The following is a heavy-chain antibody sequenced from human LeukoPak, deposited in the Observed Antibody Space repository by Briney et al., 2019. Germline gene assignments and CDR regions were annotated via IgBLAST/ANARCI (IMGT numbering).Heavy chain of an antibody. CDR2: IYYSRRT. D-gene: IGHD6-13*01. CDR3: ASLKTGYSSSWVDY. V-gene: IGHV4-39*01. CDR1: GGSISSSSYY. Sequence: SETLSLTXTVSGGSISSSSYYWGWIRQPPGKGLEWIVSIYYSRRTYYNPSLKSRVTISVDTSKNPSSLKLSSVTAADTAVYYCASLKTGYSSSWVDYWGQGTLVTVSS. J-gene: IGHJ4*02.